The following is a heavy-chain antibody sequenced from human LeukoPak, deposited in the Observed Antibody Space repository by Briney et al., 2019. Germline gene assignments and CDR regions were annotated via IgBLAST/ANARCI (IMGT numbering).Heavy chain of an antibody. Sequence: AGGSLRLSCAASAFTFSSYVMHWVRQAPGKGPEYVSAISSNGGSTYYANSVKGRFTISRDNSKNTLYLQMGSLRAEDTAVYYCARRGSYYYYMDVWGKGTTVTVSS. D-gene: IGHD3-16*01. CDR1: AFTFSSYV. CDR3: ARRGSYYYYMDV. J-gene: IGHJ6*03. CDR2: ISSNGGST. V-gene: IGHV3-64*01.